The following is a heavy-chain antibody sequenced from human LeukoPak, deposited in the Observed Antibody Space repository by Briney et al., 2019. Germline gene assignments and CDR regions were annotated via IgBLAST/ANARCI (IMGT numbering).Heavy chain of an antibody. J-gene: IGHJ4*02. CDR1: GYTFTDYY. CDR3: ARDYSGSYTH. D-gene: IGHD1-26*01. Sequence: ASVTVSCKASGYTFTDYYIHWVRQAPGQGLEWMGLIHPNSGDTYYAQKFRGRVTMTRDTSTTTAYMELDRLTSDDTAVYYCARDYSGSYTHWAQGTLVTISS. CDR2: IHPNSGDT. V-gene: IGHV1-2*06.